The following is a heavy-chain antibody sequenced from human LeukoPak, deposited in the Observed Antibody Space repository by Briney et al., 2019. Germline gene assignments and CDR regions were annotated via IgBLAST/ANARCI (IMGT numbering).Heavy chain of an antibody. CDR3: ERDTPGDHVARPRERFDY. V-gene: IGHV4-4*07. CDR1: CGSITNDY. Sequence: SETLSLTCTVACGSITNDYWAWIRQPAGKWREWIGRIFSSGCTIYNPSLKSRVTMSVDTSNNQSSLKLNSVTAAETDIYYCERDTPGDHVARPRERFDYWGQGPLVTVSS. J-gene: IGHJ4*02. CDR2: IFSSGCT. D-gene: IGHD1-14*01.